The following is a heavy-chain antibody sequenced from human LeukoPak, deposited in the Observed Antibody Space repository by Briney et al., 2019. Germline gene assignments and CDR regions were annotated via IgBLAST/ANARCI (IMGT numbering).Heavy chain of an antibody. D-gene: IGHD1-26*01. J-gene: IGHJ4*02. CDR1: GYTFTGYY. V-gene: IGHV1-2*06. Sequence: ASVKVSCKASGYTFTGYYMHWVRQAPGQGLEWMGRINPNSGGTNYVQKFQGRVTMTRDTSISTAYMELSRLRSDDTAVYYCARVGGGVSGSYGYWGQGTLVTVSS. CDR3: ARVGGGVSGSYGY. CDR2: INPNSGGT.